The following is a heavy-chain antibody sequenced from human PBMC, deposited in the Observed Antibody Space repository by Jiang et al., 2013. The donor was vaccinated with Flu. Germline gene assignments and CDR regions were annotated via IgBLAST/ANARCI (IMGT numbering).Heavy chain of an antibody. CDR3: ARDKVRYGSGSPPHYYYGMDV. D-gene: IGHD3-10*01. V-gene: IGHV1-2*04. CDR2: INPNSGGT. J-gene: IGHJ6*04. CDR1: GYTFTGYY. Sequence: SGAEVKKPGASVKVSCKASGYTFTGYYMHWVRQAPGQGLEWMGWINPNSGGTNYAQKFQGWVTMTRDTSISTAYMELSRLRSDDTAVYYCARDKVRYGSGSPPHYYYGMDVWGKGTTVTVSS.